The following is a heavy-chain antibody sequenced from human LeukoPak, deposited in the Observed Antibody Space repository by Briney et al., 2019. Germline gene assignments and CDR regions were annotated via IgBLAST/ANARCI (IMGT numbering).Heavy chain of an antibody. V-gene: IGHV1-69*05. Sequence: GSSVKVSCKASGGTFSSYAISWVRQAPGQGLEWMGGIIPIFGTANYAQKFQGRVTMTRDTSISTAYMELSRLRSDDTAVYYCARDRTLASRIAGHKLGYWGQGTLVTVSS. CDR1: GGTFSSYA. CDR3: ARDRTLASRIAGHKLGY. D-gene: IGHD6-13*01. CDR2: IIPIFGTA. J-gene: IGHJ4*02.